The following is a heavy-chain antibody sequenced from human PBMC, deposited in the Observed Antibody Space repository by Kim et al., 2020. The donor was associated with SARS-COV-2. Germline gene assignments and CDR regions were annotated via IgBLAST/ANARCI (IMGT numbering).Heavy chain of an antibody. D-gene: IGHD3-10*01. Sequence: GESLKISCAASGFTFSRYWMTWVRQAPGKGLEWVPNIYQDGSEKYYLDSVKGRFTISRDNAKNLVYLQMNSLRAEDTAVYYCARKGNYNYYYGMDVWGQGTTVTVSS. CDR3: ARKGNYNYYYGMDV. CDR1: GFTFSRYW. CDR2: IYQDGSEK. V-gene: IGHV3-7*01. J-gene: IGHJ6*02.